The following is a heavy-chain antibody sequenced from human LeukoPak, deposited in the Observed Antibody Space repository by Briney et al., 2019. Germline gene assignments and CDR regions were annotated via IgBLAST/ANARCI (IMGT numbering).Heavy chain of an antibody. CDR1: EFTFNSHW. CDR3: ARVPRGLWFDP. J-gene: IGHJ5*02. V-gene: IGHV3-7*01. Sequence: GGSLRLSCIASEFTFNSHWMSWVRQAPGKGLEWVANIKQDGSEKYYVDSVKGRFTISRDNAKNSLYLQMNSLRAEDTAVYYCARVPRGLWFDPWGQGTLVTVSS. D-gene: IGHD3-16*01. CDR2: IKQDGSEK.